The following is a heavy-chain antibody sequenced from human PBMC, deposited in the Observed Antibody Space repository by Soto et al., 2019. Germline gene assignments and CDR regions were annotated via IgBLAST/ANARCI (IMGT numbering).Heavy chain of an antibody. CDR1: GGSISSGGYY. CDR3: ARNYYDSSGYFVKYAFDI. CDR2: IYYSGST. V-gene: IGHV4-31*03. D-gene: IGHD3-22*01. Sequence: QVQLQESCPGLVKPSQTLSLTCTVSGGSISSGGYYWSWFRQHPGKGLEWIGYIYYSGSTYYNPSLKSRVTISVDTSKNHFSLKLSSVTAADTAVYYCARNYYDSSGYFVKYAFDIWGQGTMVTVSS. J-gene: IGHJ3*02.